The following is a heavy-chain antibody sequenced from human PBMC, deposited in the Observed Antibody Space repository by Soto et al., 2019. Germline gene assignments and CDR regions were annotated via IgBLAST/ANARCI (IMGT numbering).Heavy chain of an antibody. J-gene: IGHJ4*02. CDR3: ASLSEGSYYAYIDY. Sequence: QLQLQESGPGLVKPSETLSLTCTVSGGSISSSSYYWGWIRQPPGKGLEWIGSIYYSGSTYYNPSLKSRVTISGDTSKNQFSLKLSSVTAADTAVYYCASLSEGSYYAYIDYWGQGTLVTVSS. CDR1: GGSISSSSYY. CDR2: IYYSGST. D-gene: IGHD1-26*01. V-gene: IGHV4-39*01.